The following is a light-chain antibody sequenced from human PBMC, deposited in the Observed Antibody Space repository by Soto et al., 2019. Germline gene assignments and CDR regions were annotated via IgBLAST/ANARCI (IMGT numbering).Light chain of an antibody. CDR2: DSS. Sequence: EIVMRQSPATLSVSLRERATLSFRASQSVSSSVAWYQQKPGQAPRLLIYDSSSGATGVPARFSGSGSGTEFSLAISSLQSEDFAVYYCQQYYNWPPTWTFGQGTKV. CDR3: QQYYNWPPTWT. V-gene: IGKV3-15*01. CDR1: QSVSSS. J-gene: IGKJ1*01.